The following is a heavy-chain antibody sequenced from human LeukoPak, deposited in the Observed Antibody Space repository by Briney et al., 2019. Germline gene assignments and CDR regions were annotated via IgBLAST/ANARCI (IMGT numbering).Heavy chain of an antibody. Sequence: SETLSLTCTVSGGSISSYYWSWIRQPAGQGLEWIGRLFSSGTTNYNPSLKSRVTMSVDTSKNQFSLKLSSVTAADTAVYYCARGMSKGYYDSSGYEYWGQGTLVTVSS. CDR2: LFSSGTT. D-gene: IGHD3-22*01. CDR1: GGSISSYY. J-gene: IGHJ4*02. V-gene: IGHV4-4*07. CDR3: ARGMSKGYYDSSGYEY.